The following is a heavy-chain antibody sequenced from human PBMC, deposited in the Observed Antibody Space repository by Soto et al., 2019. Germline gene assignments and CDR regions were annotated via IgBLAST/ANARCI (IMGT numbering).Heavy chain of an antibody. V-gene: IGHV3-11*05. CDR1: GFTFSDYY. CDR3: ARGRGVAADYFDF. J-gene: IGHJ4*02. D-gene: IGHD2-15*01. CDR2: ISGNTSHT. Sequence: QVQLVESGGGLVKPGGSLRLSCAVSGFTFSDYYMTWIRQAPGKGLEWVSYISGNTSHTNYADSVKGRFTISRDNAKNSLFLQMNSLRAEDTAVYYCARGRGVAADYFDFWGQGTLVTVSS.